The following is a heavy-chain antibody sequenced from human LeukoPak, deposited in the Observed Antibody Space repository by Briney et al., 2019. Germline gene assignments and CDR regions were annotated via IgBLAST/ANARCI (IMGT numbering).Heavy chain of an antibody. Sequence: PSETLSLTCTVSGGSISSYYWSWIRQPPGKGLEWIGYIYYSGSTNYNPSLKSRVTISVDTSKNQFSLKLSSVTAADTAVYYCARALRGVPSMTTVTTWFDPWGQGTLVTVSS. V-gene: IGHV4-59*01. CDR2: IYYSGST. CDR1: GGSISSYY. J-gene: IGHJ5*02. D-gene: IGHD4-17*01. CDR3: ARALRGVPSMTTVTTWFDP.